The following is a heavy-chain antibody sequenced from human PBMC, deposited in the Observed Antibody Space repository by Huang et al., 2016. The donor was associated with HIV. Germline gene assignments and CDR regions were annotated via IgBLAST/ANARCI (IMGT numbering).Heavy chain of an antibody. J-gene: IGHJ5*02. CDR2: IRGSDNTT. V-gene: IGHV3-23*01. CDR1: GFSFSRYT. D-gene: IGHD6-19*01. CDR3: AKDRVAGTGHCFDP. Sequence: EVKLLESGGGLVQPGGSLRLSCAASGFSFSRYTMTWVRQAPGKGLEWVSSIRGSDNTTFYADSGKGRFTSARDNSKNTLYLQMKSLRGDDTAVYYCAKDRVAGTGHCFDPWGQGTLVTVSS.